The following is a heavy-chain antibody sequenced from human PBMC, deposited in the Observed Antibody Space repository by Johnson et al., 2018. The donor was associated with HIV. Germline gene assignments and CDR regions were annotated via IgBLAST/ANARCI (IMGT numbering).Heavy chain of an antibody. CDR3: AKDLGDAVGTTHDAFDI. D-gene: IGHD1-26*01. Sequence: VQLVESGGGLVQPGGSLSLSCAGSGFPFSRFVMTWVRQAPGKGLEWVSRINGDGSRTSYADSVKGRFTIARDNAKNTLYLQMHSLRAEDTAVYYCAKDLGDAVGTTHDAFDIWGQGTTVTVSS. V-gene: IGHV3-74*01. CDR2: INGDGSRT. CDR1: GFPFSRFV. J-gene: IGHJ3*02.